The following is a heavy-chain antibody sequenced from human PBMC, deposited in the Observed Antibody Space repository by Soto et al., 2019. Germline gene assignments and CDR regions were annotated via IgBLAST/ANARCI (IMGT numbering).Heavy chain of an antibody. CDR3: AETGQLTVGDY. Sequence: EVQLLESGGGLVQPGGSLRLSCAASGFTFSSYAMSWVRQAPGKGLEWVSVITSSGSSTYYADSVKGRFTISRDNSKNTLYLQMNSLRAEVTAVYYCAETGQLTVGDYWGQGTLVTVSS. CDR1: GFTFSSYA. D-gene: IGHD2-2*01. J-gene: IGHJ4*02. CDR2: ITSSGSST. V-gene: IGHV3-23*01.